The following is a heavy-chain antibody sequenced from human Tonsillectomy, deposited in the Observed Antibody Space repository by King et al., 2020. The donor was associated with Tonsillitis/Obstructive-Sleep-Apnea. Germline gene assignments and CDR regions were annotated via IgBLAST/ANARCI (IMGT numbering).Heavy chain of an antibody. J-gene: IGHJ6*03. CDR1: GGSFSTYY. CDR2: INHSGST. V-gene: IGHV4-34*01. D-gene: IGHD2-2*01. CDR3: ARGYCSNTSCYPYYYYRDV. Sequence: VQLQQWGAGLLKPSKTLSLTCAIYGGSFSTYYWSWIRQPPGKGLEWIGEINHSGSTNYNPSLKSRVTISVDTSKNQFSLKLSSVTAADTAVYYCARGYCSNTSCYPYYYYRDVWGKGTTVTVSS.